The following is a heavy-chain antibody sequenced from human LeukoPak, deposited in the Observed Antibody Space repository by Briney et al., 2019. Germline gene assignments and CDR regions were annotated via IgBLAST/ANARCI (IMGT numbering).Heavy chain of an antibody. V-gene: IGHV3-23*01. CDR2: ITGSRDRI. D-gene: IGHD6-19*01. Sequence: PGGSLRLSCAASGFTFTIYAMSWVRQAPGKGLEWVSTITGSRDRIYYADSVKGRFTISRDNSKNTLYLQMNSLRAEDTAVYYCSVRSGWEDFDYWGQGTLVTVSS. J-gene: IGHJ4*02. CDR1: GFTFTIYA. CDR3: SVRSGWEDFDY.